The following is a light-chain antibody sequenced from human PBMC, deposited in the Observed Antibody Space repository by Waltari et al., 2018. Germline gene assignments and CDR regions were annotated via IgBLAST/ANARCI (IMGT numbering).Light chain of an antibody. CDR2: DVS. V-gene: IGLV2-14*03. CDR3: NSYTGSSSWV. CDR1: NSDVGFYNY. Sequence: QSALTQPASVSGSPGQSITISCTGTNSDVGFYNYFSWYQQHPGKAPKLLIYDVSVRPSGVSNRVSGSKSGKTASLTISGLQAEDEADYYCNSYTGSSSWVFGGGTRLTVL. J-gene: IGLJ3*02.